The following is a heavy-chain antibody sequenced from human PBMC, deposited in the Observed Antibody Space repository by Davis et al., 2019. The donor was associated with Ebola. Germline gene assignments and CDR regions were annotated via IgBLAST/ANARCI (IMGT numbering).Heavy chain of an antibody. CDR1: GYSFTSYW. CDR3: AKQESLYGSSDY. D-gene: IGHD3-22*01. J-gene: IGHJ4*02. Sequence: GESLKISCKGSGYSFTSYWIGWVRQMPGKGLEWMGIIYSGDSDPRYSPSFEGQVTISVDRSISTAYLQWSSLKASDTAMYYCAKQESLYGSSDYWGQGTLVTVSS. CDR2: IYSGDSDP. V-gene: IGHV5-51*01.